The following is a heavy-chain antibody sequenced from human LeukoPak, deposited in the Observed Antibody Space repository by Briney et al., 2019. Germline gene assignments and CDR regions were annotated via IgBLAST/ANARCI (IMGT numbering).Heavy chain of an antibody. D-gene: IGHD4/OR15-4a*01. CDR3: ARDDFGELDF. CDR2: ISAYTGNT. V-gene: IGHV1-18*01. CDR1: GYNFSTYG. Sequence: ASLTVSCKASGYNFSTYGVSWVRQAPGQGLEWMGGISAYTGNTNYAQKFQGRVTMITDTSTSTAYMELRSLSSDDTAVYYCARDDFGELDFWGQGTLVTVSS. J-gene: IGHJ4*02.